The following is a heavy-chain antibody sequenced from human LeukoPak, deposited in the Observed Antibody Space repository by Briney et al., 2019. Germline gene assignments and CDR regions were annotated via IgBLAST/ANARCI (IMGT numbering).Heavy chain of an antibody. J-gene: IGHJ6*02. Sequence: PWRSLRLSCAASGFTFSSYGMHWVRQAPGKGLEWVAVIWYDGSNKYYADSVKGRFTISRDNSKNTLYLQMNSLRAEDTAVYYCARDVGYYGSGTPYYYYGMDVWGQGTTVTVSS. CDR3: ARDVGYYGSGTPYYYYGMDV. D-gene: IGHD3-10*01. CDR2: IWYDGSNK. CDR1: GFTFSSYG. V-gene: IGHV3-33*01.